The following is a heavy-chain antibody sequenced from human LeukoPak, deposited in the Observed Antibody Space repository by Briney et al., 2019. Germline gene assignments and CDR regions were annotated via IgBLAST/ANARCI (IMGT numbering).Heavy chain of an antibody. V-gene: IGHV3-7*01. J-gene: IGHJ4*02. CDR3: ARYASGWLFDF. Sequence: GGSLRLSCAASGFTFSNHDMSWVRQAPGKGLEWVANIKQDGSEKYYVDSVKGRFSISRDNAKKSLYLQMDSLRAEDTAVYYCARYASGWLFDFWGQGTLVTVSS. CDR2: IKQDGSEK. D-gene: IGHD6-19*01. CDR1: GFTFSNHD.